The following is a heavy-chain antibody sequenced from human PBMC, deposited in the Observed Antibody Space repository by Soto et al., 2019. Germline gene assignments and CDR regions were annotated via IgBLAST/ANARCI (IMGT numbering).Heavy chain of an antibody. CDR1: GFSLNTPGVG. CDR3: ALKCFQTRYHYTECFDH. Sequence: QITLKEPGPILVKPTETLTLTCTFSGFSLNTPGVGVGWIRQPPGKALEWLALLYWDDDQRYSPSLESRLTITNDTSTTRAVLTMANMHPVDTATYYCALKCFQTRYHYTECFDHRGQGTLVTVSS. CDR2: LYWDDDQ. V-gene: IGHV2-5*02. D-gene: IGHD3-16*02. J-gene: IGHJ4*02.